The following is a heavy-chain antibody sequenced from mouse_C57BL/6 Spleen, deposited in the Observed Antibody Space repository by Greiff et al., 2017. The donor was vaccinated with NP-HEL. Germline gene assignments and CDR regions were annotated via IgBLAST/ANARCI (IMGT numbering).Heavy chain of an antibody. Sequence: LQESGAELVKPGASVKISCKASGYAFSSYWMNWVKQRPGKGLEWIGQIYPGDGDTNYNGKFKGKATLTADKSSSTAYMQLSSLTSEDSAVYFCARRGTTVVAPDYWGQGTTLTVSS. CDR2: IYPGDGDT. J-gene: IGHJ2*01. D-gene: IGHD1-1*01. CDR3: ARRGTTVVAPDY. V-gene: IGHV1-80*01. CDR1: GYAFSSYW.